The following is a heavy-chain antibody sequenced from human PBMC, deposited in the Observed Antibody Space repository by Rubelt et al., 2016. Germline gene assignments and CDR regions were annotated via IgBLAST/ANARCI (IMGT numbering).Heavy chain of an antibody. J-gene: IGHJ6*02. CDR3: ARDLGNGYQNPHGMDV. CDR2: IFYSGST. CDR1: GGSISKYY. D-gene: IGHD5-18*01. Sequence: QVQLQESGPGLVKPSETLSLTCTVSGGSISKYYWSWIRQPPGEGLEWLGYIFYSGSTNDNPSLKSRVTISVDPSKNQVSLKLSSVTAADTAGYCCARDLGNGYQNPHGMDVWGQGTTVTVSS. V-gene: IGHV4-59*01.